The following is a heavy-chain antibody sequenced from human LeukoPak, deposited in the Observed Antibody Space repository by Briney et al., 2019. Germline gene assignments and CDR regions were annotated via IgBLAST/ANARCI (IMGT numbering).Heavy chain of an antibody. CDR1: GFTFSTYA. D-gene: IGHD3-16*01. CDR2: ISGSGGST. Sequence: GGSLRLSCTASGFTFSTYAMSWVRQAPGKGLEWVSAISGSGGSTYYADSVKGRFTISRDSSKNTLYLQLNSLRAEDTAVYYCAKVPTEWGTFPYSHCFDYWGQGTLVTVSS. J-gene: IGHJ4*02. CDR3: AKVPTEWGTFPYSHCFDY. V-gene: IGHV3-23*01.